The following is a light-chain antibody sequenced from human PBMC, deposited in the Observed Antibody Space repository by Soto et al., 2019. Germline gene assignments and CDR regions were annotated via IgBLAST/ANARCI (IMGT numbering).Light chain of an antibody. V-gene: IGLV1-51*01. CDR2: DNN. Sequence: QSVLTQPHSVSASRGRKVTISCSGSSSNLGNNYVSWYQQLPGTAPKLLIYDNNKRPSGIPDRFSVSNAGTSATLGITGLQTGDEAYYYCGTWDSSLSAVVVGGGTQLTVL. CDR3: GTWDSSLSAVV. CDR1: SSNLGNNY. J-gene: IGLJ2*01.